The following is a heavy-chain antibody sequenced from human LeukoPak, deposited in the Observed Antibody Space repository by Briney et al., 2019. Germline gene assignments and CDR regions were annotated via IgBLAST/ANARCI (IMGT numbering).Heavy chain of an antibody. Sequence: GASVKVSCTASGYIFTSYYMRWVRQAPGQGLEWMGTINPSAGSTSYAQNFQGRVTMTRDTSTSTVYMELSRLRSEDTAVYYCARTVNNGFDIWGQGTMVTVSS. CDR2: INPSAGST. J-gene: IGHJ3*02. V-gene: IGHV1-46*01. CDR1: GYIFTSYY. D-gene: IGHD4-17*01. CDR3: ARTVNNGFDI.